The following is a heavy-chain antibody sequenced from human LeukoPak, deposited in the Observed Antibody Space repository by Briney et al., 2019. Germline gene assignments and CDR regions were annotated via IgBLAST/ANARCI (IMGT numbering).Heavy chain of an antibody. V-gene: IGHV3-53*01. J-gene: IGHJ4*02. CDR1: GFSVSSNY. CDR3: ARATLDN. Sequence: PGGSLRLSCAASGFSVSSNYIGWVRQAPGKGLEWVSVIYSDGSTKYADSVKARFTISRDNSKNTAYIQMNSMRVEDTALYYCARATLDNWGQGTLVTVSS. CDR2: IYSDGST.